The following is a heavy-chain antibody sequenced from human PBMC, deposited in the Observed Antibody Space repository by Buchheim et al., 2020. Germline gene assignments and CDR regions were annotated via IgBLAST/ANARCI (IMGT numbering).Heavy chain of an antibody. D-gene: IGHD2-2*01. V-gene: IGHV3-30*03. Sequence: QVQLVESGGGVVQPGRSLRLSCAASGFTFSSHAMHWVRQPPGKGLEWVAIISYDGSYKDYPDSVKGRLTVSRDNFQNTLFLQINSLRAEDTAVYYCGAEVGSREFDNGGQGTL. J-gene: IGHJ4*02. CDR1: GFTFSSHA. CDR3: GAEVGSREFDN. CDR2: ISYDGSYK.